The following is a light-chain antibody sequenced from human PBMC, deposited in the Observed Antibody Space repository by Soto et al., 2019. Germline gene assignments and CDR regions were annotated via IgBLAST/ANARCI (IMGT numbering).Light chain of an antibody. CDR2: DNN. V-gene: IGLV1-51*01. CDR3: QSYDSSLRVV. J-gene: IGLJ2*01. Sequence: QSVLTQPPSVSAAPGQKVTISCSGSSSNIGNNYVSWYQQLPGTAPKLLIYDNNKRPSGIPDRFSGSKSGTSATLGITGLQAEDEADYYCQSYDSSLRVVFGGGTKVTVL. CDR1: SSNIGNNY.